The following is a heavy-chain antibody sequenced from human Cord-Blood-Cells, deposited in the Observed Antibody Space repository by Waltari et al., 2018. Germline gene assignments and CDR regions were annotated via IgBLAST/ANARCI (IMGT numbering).Heavy chain of an antibody. D-gene: IGHD3-3*01. V-gene: IGHV1-69*01. Sequence: QVQLLQSGAEVKKPGSSVKVSCKASGGTFSSYASSWVRQAPGQGLEWMGGIIPYFGTANYAQKFQGRVTITADESTSTAYMELSSLRSEDTAVYYCARGRRYDFWSGYYLDYWGQGTLVTVSS. CDR1: GGTFSSYA. CDR2: IIPYFGTA. CDR3: ARGRRYDFWSGYYLDY. J-gene: IGHJ4*02.